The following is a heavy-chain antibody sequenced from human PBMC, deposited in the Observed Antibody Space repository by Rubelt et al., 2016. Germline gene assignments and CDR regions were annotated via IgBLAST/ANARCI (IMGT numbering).Heavy chain of an antibody. CDR2: TRNKANSYTT. Sequence: GGEWVGRTRNKANSYTTEYAASVKGRFTISRDDSKNSLYLQMNSLKTEDTAVYYCARGVHRSWFSYYFDYWGQGTLVAVSS. V-gene: IGHV3-72*01. D-gene: IGHD3-10*01. J-gene: IGHJ4*02. CDR3: ARGVHRSWFSYYFDY.